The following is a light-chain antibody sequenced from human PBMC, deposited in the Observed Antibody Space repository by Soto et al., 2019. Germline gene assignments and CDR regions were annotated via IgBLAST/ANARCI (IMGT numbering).Light chain of an antibody. CDR3: QQYDSSPKT. Sequence: EIVLTQSPGTLSLSPGERATLSCRASQSVSSSYLAWYQQKPGQAPRLLIYGASSRAAGIPDRCSGSGSGTDFTLTISRLEPEDFAVYYYQQYDSSPKTFGQGTKVDIK. CDR2: GAS. CDR1: QSVSSSY. J-gene: IGKJ1*01. V-gene: IGKV3-20*01.